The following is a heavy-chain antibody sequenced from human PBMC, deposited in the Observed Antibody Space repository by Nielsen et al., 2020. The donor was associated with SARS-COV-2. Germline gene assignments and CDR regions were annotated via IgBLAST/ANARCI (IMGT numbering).Heavy chain of an antibody. J-gene: IGHJ4*02. Sequence: SLKISCLASGFKFDGFAMHWVRLAPGRGLEWVSGISWKGDDVAYGDSVKGRFTVSRDNARNTLFLQMNSLTAEDTAVYYCARGSGYYYDTSTYLDYWAQGTLVTVSS. CDR2: ISWKGDDV. CDR1: GFKFDGFA. CDR3: ARGSGYYYDTSTYLDY. D-gene: IGHD3-22*01. V-gene: IGHV3-9*01.